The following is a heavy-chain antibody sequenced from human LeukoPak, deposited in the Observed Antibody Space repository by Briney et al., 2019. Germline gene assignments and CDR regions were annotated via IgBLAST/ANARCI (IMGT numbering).Heavy chain of an antibody. V-gene: IGHV4-61*02. D-gene: IGHD1-26*01. CDR1: GGSISSGSYY. J-gene: IGHJ3*02. CDR2: IYISGST. Sequence: SETLSLTCTVSGGSISSGSYYWSWIRQPAGKGLEWIGRIYISGSTNYNPSLKSRVTISVDTSKNQFSLKLSSVTAADTAVYYCTSGNYYDDAFDIWGQGTMVTVSS. CDR3: TSGNYYDDAFDI.